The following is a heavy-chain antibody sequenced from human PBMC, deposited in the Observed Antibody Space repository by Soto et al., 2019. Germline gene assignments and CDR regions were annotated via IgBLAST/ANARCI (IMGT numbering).Heavy chain of an antibody. J-gene: IGHJ6*02. CDR2: ISYDGSNK. CDR1: GFTFSSYG. D-gene: IGHD2-21*01. V-gene: IGHV3-30*18. Sequence: PGGSLRLSCAASGFTFSSYGMHWVRQAPGKGLEWVAVISYDGSNKYYADSVKGRFTISRDNSKNTLYLQMNSLRAEDTAVYYCAKVRVYYYYGMDVWGQGTTVTVSS. CDR3: AKVRVYYYYGMDV.